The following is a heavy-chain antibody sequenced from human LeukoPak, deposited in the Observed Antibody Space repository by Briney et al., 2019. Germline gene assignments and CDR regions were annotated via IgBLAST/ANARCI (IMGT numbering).Heavy chain of an antibody. J-gene: IGHJ6*03. D-gene: IGHD6-13*01. CDR2: IIPIFGTA. CDR1: GGTFSSYA. CDR3: ARGTSSSWYPGGEYYYYMDV. V-gene: IGHV1-69*05. Sequence: ASVKVSCKASGGTFSSYAIGWVRQAPGQGLEWMGRIIPIFGTANYAQKFQGRVTITTDESTSTAYMELSSLRSEDTAVYYCARGTSSSWYPGGEYYYYMDVWGKGTTVTVSS.